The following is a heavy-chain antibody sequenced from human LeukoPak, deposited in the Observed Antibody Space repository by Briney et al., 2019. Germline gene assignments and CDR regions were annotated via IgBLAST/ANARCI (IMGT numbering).Heavy chain of an antibody. Sequence: PSETLSLTCTVSGGSISTYYWSWVRQPPGKGLEWIGYIYYSGSTKYNPSLKSRVTISVDTSKNQFSLKLSSVTAADTAVYYCARSYYGSGRYGPQFDSWGQGTLVTVSS. CDR2: IYYSGST. D-gene: IGHD3-10*01. CDR1: GGSISTYY. CDR3: ARSYYGSGRYGPQFDS. J-gene: IGHJ4*02. V-gene: IGHV4-59*01.